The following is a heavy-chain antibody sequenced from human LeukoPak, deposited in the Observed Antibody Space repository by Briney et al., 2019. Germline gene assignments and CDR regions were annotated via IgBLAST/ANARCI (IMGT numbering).Heavy chain of an antibody. V-gene: IGHV3-21*01. CDR3: ATYLRSGPIDS. J-gene: IGHJ4*02. Sequence: GGSLRLSCADSGFTFSNYNMNWVRQAPGKAMEWVSSITSSGTYTFYADSVKGRFTISRDNAKNSLYLQMDSLGPEDTAVYYCATYLRSGPIDSWGQGTLVTVSS. CDR1: GFTFSNYN. D-gene: IGHD2/OR15-2a*01. CDR2: ITSSGTYT.